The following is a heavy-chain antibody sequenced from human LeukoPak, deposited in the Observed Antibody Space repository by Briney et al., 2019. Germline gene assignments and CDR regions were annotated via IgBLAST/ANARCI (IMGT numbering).Heavy chain of an antibody. CDR3: ARVGDGFRGGLDY. J-gene: IGHJ4*02. D-gene: IGHD5-24*01. CDR1: GYPFARYW. CDR2: IDPSDSEA. V-gene: IGHV5-51*01. Sequence: GESLKISCNVSGYPFARYWIVWVRQMPGKGLDWLGIIDPSDSEASYGPSFQGQGTISVDKSIMTAFLQWSSLKTSDSAIYYCARVGDGFRGGLDYWGQGTLVTVSS.